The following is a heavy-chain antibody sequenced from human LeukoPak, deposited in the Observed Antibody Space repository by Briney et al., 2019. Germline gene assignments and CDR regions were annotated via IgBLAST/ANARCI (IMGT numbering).Heavy chain of an antibody. V-gene: IGHV3-7*05. CDR2: IKQDGSEE. CDR3: AKSRSRSAVALDY. CDR1: GFTFSNYW. J-gene: IGHJ4*02. Sequence: GGSLRLSCAASGFTFSNYWMSWVRQAPGKGLEWVANIKQDGSEEYYVGSVKGRFTISRDNSKNTLYLQMNSLRAEDTAVYYCAKSRSRSAVALDYWGQGTLVTVSS. D-gene: IGHD6-19*01.